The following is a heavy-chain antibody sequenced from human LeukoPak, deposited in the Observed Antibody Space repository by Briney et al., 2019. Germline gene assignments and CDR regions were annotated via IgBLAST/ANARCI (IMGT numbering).Heavy chain of an antibody. Sequence: GGSLRLSCAAPGFTFSSYAMSWVRQAPGKGLEWVSAISGSGGSTYYADSVKGRFTISRDNSKNTLYLQMNSLRAEDTAVYYCAKGRERHTAMVRWFDYWGQGTLVTVSS. J-gene: IGHJ4*02. CDR2: ISGSGGST. CDR1: GFTFSSYA. V-gene: IGHV3-23*01. D-gene: IGHD5-18*01. CDR3: AKGRERHTAMVRWFDY.